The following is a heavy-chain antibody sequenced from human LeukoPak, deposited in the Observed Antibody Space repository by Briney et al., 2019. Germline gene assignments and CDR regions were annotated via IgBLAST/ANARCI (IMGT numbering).Heavy chain of an antibody. CDR3: ASGPVQLERLVAFDI. Sequence: ASVKVSCKVSGYTLTELSMHWVRQAPGKGLEWMGGFDPEDGETIYAQKFQGRVTMTEDTSTDTAYMELSSLRSEDTAVYYCASGPVQLERLVAFDIWGQGTMVTVSS. D-gene: IGHD1-1*01. V-gene: IGHV1-24*01. CDR2: FDPEDGET. J-gene: IGHJ3*02. CDR1: GYTLTELS.